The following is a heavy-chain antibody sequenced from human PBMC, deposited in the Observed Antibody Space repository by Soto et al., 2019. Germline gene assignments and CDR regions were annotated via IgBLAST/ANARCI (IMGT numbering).Heavy chain of an antibody. CDR2: ISWNSGSI. Sequence: GGSLRLSCAASGFTFDDYAMHWVRQAPGKGLEWVSGISWNSGSIGYADSVKGRFTISRDNAKNSLYLQMNSLRAEDTALYYCAKDFKAPAIYSSSRFDAFDIWGQGTMVTVSS. V-gene: IGHV3-9*01. J-gene: IGHJ3*02. CDR3: AKDFKAPAIYSSSRFDAFDI. CDR1: GFTFDDYA. D-gene: IGHD6-13*01.